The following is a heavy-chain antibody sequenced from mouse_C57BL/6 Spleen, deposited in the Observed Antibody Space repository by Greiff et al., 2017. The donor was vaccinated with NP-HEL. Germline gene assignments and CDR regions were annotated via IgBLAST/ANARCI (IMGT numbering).Heavy chain of an antibody. Sequence: EVHLVESGGGLVKPGGSLKLSCAASGFTFSSYTMSWVRQTPEKRLEWVATISGGGGNTYYPDSVKGRFTISRDNAKNTLYLQMSSLRSEDTALYYCARDTGAWFAYWGQGTLVTVSA. CDR1: GFTFSSYT. V-gene: IGHV5-9*01. CDR3: ARDTGAWFAY. D-gene: IGHD4-1*01. CDR2: ISGGGGNT. J-gene: IGHJ3*01.